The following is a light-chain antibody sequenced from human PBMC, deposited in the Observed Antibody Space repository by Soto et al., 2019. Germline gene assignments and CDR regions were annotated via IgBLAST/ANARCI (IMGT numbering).Light chain of an antibody. CDR2: EVT. CDR3: SSYAGSIAIYV. CDR1: SSDVGAYNL. J-gene: IGLJ1*01. V-gene: IGLV2-8*01. Sequence: QSVLTQPPSASGSPGQSVTMSCTGTSSDVGAYNLVSWYQQLPGKAPKLMIYEVTKRPSGVPDRFSGSKSGNTASLTVSGLQAEDEADYYCSSYAGSIAIYVFGTGTKLTVL.